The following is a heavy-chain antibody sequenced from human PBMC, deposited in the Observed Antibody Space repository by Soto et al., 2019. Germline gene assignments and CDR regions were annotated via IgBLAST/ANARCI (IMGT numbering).Heavy chain of an antibody. D-gene: IGHD1-1*01. V-gene: IGHV3-21*01. CDR1: GFTFSSYS. CDR3: AGASTTNYWYFDL. Sequence: EVQLVESGGGLVKPGGSLRLSCAASGFTFSSYSMNWVRQAPGKGLEWVSSISSSSSYIYYADSVKGRFTISRDNAKNSLYLQMNSLRAEDTAVYYCAGASTTNYWYFDLWGRGTLVTVSS. J-gene: IGHJ2*01. CDR2: ISSSSSYI.